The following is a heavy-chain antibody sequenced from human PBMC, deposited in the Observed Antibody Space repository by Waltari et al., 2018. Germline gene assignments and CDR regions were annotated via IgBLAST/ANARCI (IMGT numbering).Heavy chain of an antibody. J-gene: IGHJ4*02. CDR2: ISVDGSNK. CDR1: GFTFSSYA. Sequence: QVQLVESGGGVVQPGRSLRLSCAASGFTFSSYAMHWVRQAPGKGLEWVAVISVDGSNKYYADSVKGRFTISRDNSKNTLYLQMNSLRAEDTAVYYCARDTVDSGYVGFYFDYWGQGTLVTVSS. V-gene: IGHV3-30-3*01. CDR3: ARDTVDSGYVGFYFDY. D-gene: IGHD5-12*01.